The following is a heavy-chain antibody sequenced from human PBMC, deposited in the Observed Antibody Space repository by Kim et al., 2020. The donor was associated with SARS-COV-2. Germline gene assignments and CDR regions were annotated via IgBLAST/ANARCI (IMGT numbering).Heavy chain of an antibody. J-gene: IGHJ1*01. D-gene: IGHD4-17*01. CDR2: ITSGGGTI. V-gene: IGHV3-11*01. CDR3: ARGVACTVFAAY. CDR1: GFTFSDFY. Sequence: GGSLRLSCAASGFTFSDFYMTWIRQAPGKGLEWVSYITSGGGTIYYADSVKGRFTISRDNADNSLYLQMSSLRAEDTAIYYCARGVACTVFAAYGGEDTVVSVSS.